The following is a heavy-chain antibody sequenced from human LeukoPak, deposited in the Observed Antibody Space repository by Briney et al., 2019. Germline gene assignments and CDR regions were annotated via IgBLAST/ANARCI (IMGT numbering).Heavy chain of an antibody. J-gene: IGHJ5*02. V-gene: IGHV3-21*01. CDR2: ISSSSSYT. CDR3: ARDCTDFWSGYSNWFDP. Sequence: PGGSLRLSCAASGFTFSSYSMNWVRQAPGKGLEWVSSISSSSSYTYYADSVKGRFTISRDNAKNSLYLQMNSLRAEDTAVYYCARDCTDFWSGYSNWFDPWGQGTLVTVSS. D-gene: IGHD3-3*01. CDR1: GFTFSSYS.